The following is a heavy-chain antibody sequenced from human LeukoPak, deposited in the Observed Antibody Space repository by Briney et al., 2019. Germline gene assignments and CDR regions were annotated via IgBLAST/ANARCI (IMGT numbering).Heavy chain of an antibody. Sequence: GPSVKLSCKASGYMFINYDINWVRQAAGQGLEWMAWMTPKTGNSGCAQRFQGRVTLTRDTSTDTAYMELSNLGSEDTAVYYCARKACTTTSCLHPWGQGTLVTVSS. D-gene: IGHD2-2*01. CDR1: GYMFINYD. CDR3: ARKACTTTSCLHP. J-gene: IGHJ5*02. CDR2: MTPKTGNS. V-gene: IGHV1-8*01.